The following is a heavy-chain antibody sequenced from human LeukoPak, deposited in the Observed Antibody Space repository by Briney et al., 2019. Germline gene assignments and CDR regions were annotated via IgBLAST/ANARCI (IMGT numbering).Heavy chain of an antibody. CDR3: ARVRLGDSSGYPLDY. V-gene: IGHV1-2*02. Sequence: VASVKVSCKASGYTFTGYYMHWVRQAPGQGLEWMGWINPNSGGTNYAQKFQGRVTMTRDTSISTAYMELSRLRSDDTAVYYCARVRLGDSSGYPLDYWGQGTLVTV. J-gene: IGHJ4*02. CDR2: INPNSGGT. CDR1: GYTFTGYY. D-gene: IGHD3-22*01.